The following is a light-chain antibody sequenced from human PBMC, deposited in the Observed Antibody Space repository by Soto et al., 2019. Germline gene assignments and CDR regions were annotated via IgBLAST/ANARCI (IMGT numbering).Light chain of an antibody. V-gene: IGKV3-11*01. Sequence: ELVLTQSPATLSLSPGERASLSFRASQSVSTYLAWYQQKPGQAPRLLIYDASNRATGVPVRLSGSGSGTDFTLTISSLEPEDFAVYYCQQRSNWPPRTFGGGTKVEIK. CDR3: QQRSNWPPRT. J-gene: IGKJ4*01. CDR1: QSVSTY. CDR2: DAS.